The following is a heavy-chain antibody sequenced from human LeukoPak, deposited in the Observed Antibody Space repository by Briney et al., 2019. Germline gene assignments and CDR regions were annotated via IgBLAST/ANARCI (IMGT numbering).Heavy chain of an antibody. J-gene: IGHJ6*02. CDR2: MNPNSGNT. V-gene: IGHV1-8*01. D-gene: IGHD3-10*01. CDR1: GYTFTSYD. CDR3: ARAWTLTLWFGAGMLGYGMDV. Sequence: ASVKVSCKASGYTFTSYDINWVRQATGQGLEWMGWMNPNSGNTGYAQKFQGRVTITRNTSISTAYMELSSLRSEDTAVYYCARAWTLTLWFGAGMLGYGMDVWCQGTTVTVSS.